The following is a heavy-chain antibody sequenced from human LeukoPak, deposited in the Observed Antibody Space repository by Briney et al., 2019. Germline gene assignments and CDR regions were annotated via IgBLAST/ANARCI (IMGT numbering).Heavy chain of an antibody. CDR3: ARERSDFYYFDY. CDR2: ISTYSANT. CDR1: GYTFSTYN. Sequence: ASVKVSCKPSGYTFSTYNIIWVRQDPGQGLEWMGWISTYSANTNYAQKFQDRVTMTTDTSTSTAYMELRSLRSDDTAVYYCARERSDFYYFDYWGQGTLVTVSS. D-gene: IGHD2/OR15-2a*01. V-gene: IGHV1-18*01. J-gene: IGHJ4*02.